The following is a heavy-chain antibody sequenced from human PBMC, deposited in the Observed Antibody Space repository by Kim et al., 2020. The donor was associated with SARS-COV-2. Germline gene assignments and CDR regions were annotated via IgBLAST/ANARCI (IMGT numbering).Heavy chain of an antibody. CDR1: GFTFSSYG. Sequence: WGSLRLSCAASGFTFSSYGMHWVRQAPGKGLEWVAVIWYDGSNKYYADSVKGRFTISRDNSKNTLYLQMNSLRAEDTAVYYCARDHDYDILTGYLPGYYGMDVWGQGTTVTVSS. D-gene: IGHD3-9*01. CDR3: ARDHDYDILTGYLPGYYGMDV. J-gene: IGHJ6*02. CDR2: IWYDGSNK. V-gene: IGHV3-33*01.